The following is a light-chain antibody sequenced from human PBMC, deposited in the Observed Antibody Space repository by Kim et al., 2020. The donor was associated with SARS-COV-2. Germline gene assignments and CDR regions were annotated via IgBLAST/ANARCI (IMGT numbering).Light chain of an antibody. CDR3: QSYDSSNWV. Sequence: NFMLTQPHSVSESPGKTVTISCTRSSGSIASNYVQWYHQRPGNAPTTVIYEDNQRPSGVPDRFSGSIDSSSNSASLTISGLKTEDEADYYCQSYDSSNWVFGGGTQLTVL. CDR2: EDN. J-gene: IGLJ3*02. CDR1: SGSIASNY. V-gene: IGLV6-57*04.